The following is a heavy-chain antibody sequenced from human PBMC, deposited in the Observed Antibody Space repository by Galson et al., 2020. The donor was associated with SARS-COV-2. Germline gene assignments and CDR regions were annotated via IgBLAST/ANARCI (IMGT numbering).Heavy chain of an antibody. D-gene: IGHD2-8*01. CDR3: VREETNKKDVQNWFDP. CDR1: GGSVSVGSYY. V-gene: IGHV4-61*01. CDR2: INYRGST. Sequence: SETLSLTCTVSGGSVSVGSYYWSWIRQPPGKRLEWIGYINYRGSTNYNPSLKSRVTMSIDTSKKQFSLKLTSVTAADTAVYYCVREETNKKDVQNWFDPWGQGTLVTVSS. J-gene: IGHJ5*02.